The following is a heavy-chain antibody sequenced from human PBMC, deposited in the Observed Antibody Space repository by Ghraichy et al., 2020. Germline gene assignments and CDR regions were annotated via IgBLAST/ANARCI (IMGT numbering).Heavy chain of an antibody. V-gene: IGHV3-23*01. CDR3: AKAMSPVNKNYFYMDV. CDR2: ISGGGT. CDR1: GFTFSNYA. Sequence: GGSLRLSCAASGFTFSNYAMSWVRQAPGKGLEWVSAISGGGTYYADSVKGRFTISRDNSKNTLYLQINSLRAEDTAVYYCAKAMSPVNKNYFYMDVWGKGTTVTVSS. J-gene: IGHJ6*03. D-gene: IGHD2/OR15-2a*01.